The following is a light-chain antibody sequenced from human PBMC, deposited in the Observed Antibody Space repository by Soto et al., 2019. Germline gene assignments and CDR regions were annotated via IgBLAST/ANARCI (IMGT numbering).Light chain of an antibody. CDR3: SSYAARNSFVV. CDR1: SSDVGGYNS. Sequence: QSVLTQPPSASGSPGQSVTISCTGSSSDVGGYNSVSWYQQHPGRAPKLIIYEVFKRPSGVPDRFSGSKSDNTASLTVSGLQAEDEADYYCSSYAARNSFVVFGGGTKVTVL. V-gene: IGLV2-8*01. J-gene: IGLJ2*01. CDR2: EVF.